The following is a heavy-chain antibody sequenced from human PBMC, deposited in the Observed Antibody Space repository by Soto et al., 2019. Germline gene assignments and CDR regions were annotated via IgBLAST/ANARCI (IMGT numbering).Heavy chain of an antibody. V-gene: IGHV1-8*01. J-gene: IGHJ4*02. CDR2: MQPSTGRT. CDR1: GYSFTSLD. CDR3: ARGVSAGVDY. D-gene: IGHD1-26*01. Sequence: QVQLVQSGAEVREPGASVKVSCKASGYSFTSLDINWVRQTAGQGLEWMGWMQPSTGRTGYAQKFQGRVTMTRDTSINTAYMEPTTLTSDDTGFYYCARGVSAGVDYWGQGTLLTLSS.